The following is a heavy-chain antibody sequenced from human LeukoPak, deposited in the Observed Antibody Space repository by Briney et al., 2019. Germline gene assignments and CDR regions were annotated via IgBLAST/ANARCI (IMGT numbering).Heavy chain of an antibody. V-gene: IGHV4-34*01. CDR3: ARDYRMTMLVD. Sequence: SETLSLTCAVYGGSFSGYYWSWIRQPPGKGLEWIGEINHSGSTNYNPSLKSRVTISVDTSKNQFSLKLSSVTAADSAIYYCARDYRMTMLVDWGQGTLVTVSS. J-gene: IGHJ4*02. CDR1: GGSFSGYY. D-gene: IGHD3-22*01. CDR2: INHSGST.